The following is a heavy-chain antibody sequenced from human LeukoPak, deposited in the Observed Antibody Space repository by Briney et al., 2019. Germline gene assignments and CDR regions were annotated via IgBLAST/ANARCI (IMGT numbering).Heavy chain of an antibody. CDR1: GFTFSSYA. V-gene: IGHV3-23*01. CDR3: AKEASIFGVVVD. D-gene: IGHD3-3*01. Sequence: PGGSLRLSCAASGFTFSSYAISWVRQAPGKGLEWVSGISGSGDSTYYADSVKGRFTISRDKSKNTLYLQMNSLRAEDTAVYYCAKEASIFGVVVDWGQGTLVTVSS. J-gene: IGHJ4*02. CDR2: ISGSGDST.